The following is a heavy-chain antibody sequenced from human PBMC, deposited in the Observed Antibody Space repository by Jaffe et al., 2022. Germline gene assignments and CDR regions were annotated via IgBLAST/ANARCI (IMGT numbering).Heavy chain of an antibody. J-gene: IGHJ5*02. D-gene: IGHD2-2*01. V-gene: IGHV5-51*03. Sequence: EVQLVQSGAEVKKPGESLKISCKGSGYSFTSYWIGWVRQMPGKGLEWMGIIYPGDSDTRYSPSFQGQVTISADKSISTAYLQWSSLKASDTAMYYCARSDFKYCSSTSCRGNFWTPAGWFDPWGQGTLVTVSS. CDR1: GYSFTSYW. CDR2: IYPGDSDT. CDR3: ARSDFKYCSSTSCRGNFWTPAGWFDP.